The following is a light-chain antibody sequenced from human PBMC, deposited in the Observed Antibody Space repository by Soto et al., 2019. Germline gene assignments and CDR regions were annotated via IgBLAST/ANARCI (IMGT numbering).Light chain of an antibody. CDR1: SSDVGGYNF. V-gene: IGLV2-14*01. CDR3: SLLTSGSTR. Sequence: QSALTQPASVSGSPGQSITISCTGNSSDVGGYNFVSWYQQHPGKAPKLMIYEVSNRPSGVSNRFSGSKSGNTASLTIAGLQAEDVSHYYCSLLTSGSTRFGTGTKRTVL. J-gene: IGLJ1*01. CDR2: EVS.